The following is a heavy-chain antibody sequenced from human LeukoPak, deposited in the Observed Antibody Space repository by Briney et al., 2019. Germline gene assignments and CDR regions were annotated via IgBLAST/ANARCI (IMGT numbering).Heavy chain of an antibody. CDR3: ATAYDSSGYCDY. CDR2: FDPEDGET. Sequence: GASVKVSCKVSGYTLTELSMHGVRQAPGKGLEWMGGFDPEDGETIYAQKFQGRVTMTEDTSTDTAYMELSSLRSEDTAVYYCATAYDSSGYCDYWGQGTLVTVSS. CDR1: GYTLTELS. J-gene: IGHJ4*02. D-gene: IGHD3-22*01. V-gene: IGHV1-24*01.